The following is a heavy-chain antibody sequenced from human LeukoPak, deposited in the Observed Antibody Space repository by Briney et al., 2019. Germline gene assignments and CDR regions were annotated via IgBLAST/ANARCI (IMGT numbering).Heavy chain of an antibody. CDR1: GFTFSSYS. CDR3: ARENSGSYLNWFDP. V-gene: IGHV3-21*01. D-gene: IGHD1-26*01. Sequence: GGSLRLSCAASGFTFSSYSINWVRQAPGKWLEWFSSISSNSSYIYYADSVKGRFTISRDNAKNSLYLQMNSLRAEDTAVYYCARENSGSYLNWFDPWGQGTLVTVSS. J-gene: IGHJ5*02. CDR2: ISSNSSYI.